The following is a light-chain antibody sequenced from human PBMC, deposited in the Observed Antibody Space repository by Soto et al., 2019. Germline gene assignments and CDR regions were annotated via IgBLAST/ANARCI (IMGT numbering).Light chain of an antibody. J-gene: IGKJ1*01. Sequence: EIVMTQSPATLSVSPGGRATLSCRASQSISDTLAWYQQKPGQAPRLLIYGASTRATGFPARFSGSGSGADFTLAISSLQSEDFAVYYCRQYDNWPWTFGQGTKVDIK. CDR2: GAS. CDR1: QSISDT. V-gene: IGKV3-15*01. CDR3: RQYDNWPWT.